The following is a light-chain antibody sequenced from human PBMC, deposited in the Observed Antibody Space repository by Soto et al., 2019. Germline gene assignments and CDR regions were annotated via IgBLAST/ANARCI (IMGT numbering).Light chain of an antibody. Sequence: DIQMTQSPSSLSASVGDRVTITCRASQSISSNLNWYQQKPGKAPKLLIYAASSLQSAVPSRFSGSGSGTDFTLTISSLQPEDFATYYCQQSYSTPPSFGGGTKVEIK. V-gene: IGKV1-39*01. CDR3: QQSYSTPPS. J-gene: IGKJ4*01. CDR2: AAS. CDR1: QSISSN.